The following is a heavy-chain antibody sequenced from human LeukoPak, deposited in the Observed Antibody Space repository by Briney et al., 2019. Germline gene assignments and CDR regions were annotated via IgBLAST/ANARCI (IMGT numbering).Heavy chain of an antibody. CDR1: GYTFTSYG. Sequence: ASVKVSCKASGYTFTSYGTSWVRQAPGQGLEWMGWISAYNGNTNYAQKLQGRVTVTTDTSTSTAYMELRSLRSDDTAVYYCARSELRYFDWLLMNNWFDPWGQGTLVTVSS. J-gene: IGHJ5*02. CDR2: ISAYNGNT. V-gene: IGHV1-18*01. D-gene: IGHD3-9*01. CDR3: ARSELRYFDWLLMNNWFDP.